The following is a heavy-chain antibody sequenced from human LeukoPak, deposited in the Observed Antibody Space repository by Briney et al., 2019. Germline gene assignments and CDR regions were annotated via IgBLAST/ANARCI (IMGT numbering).Heavy chain of an antibody. CDR3: AREVAGTIYSDY. Sequence: ASVKVSCKASGYIFTAYFIHWVRQAPGQGLEWMGWINPNGGGTNYAQKFQARVTLTRDTSISTAYMELSSLGSDDAAVYYCAREVAGTIYSDYWGQGTLVSVPS. V-gene: IGHV1-2*02. CDR2: INPNGGGT. J-gene: IGHJ4*02. CDR1: GYIFTAYF. D-gene: IGHD6-19*01.